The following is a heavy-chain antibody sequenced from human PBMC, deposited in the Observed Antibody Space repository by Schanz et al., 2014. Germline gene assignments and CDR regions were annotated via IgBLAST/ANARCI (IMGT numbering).Heavy chain of an antibody. D-gene: IGHD3-22*01. Sequence: EVQLVESGGGLVQPGGSLRLSCTASGFTFSDYWMSWVRQAPGKGLEWVSYISSSSSTRYYADSVKGRFTISRDNAKNSLFLQMNSLRAEDTAVYYCARPPHDSSGYYPFDYWGQGTLVTVSS. J-gene: IGHJ4*02. V-gene: IGHV3-48*01. CDR2: ISSSSSTR. CDR3: ARPPHDSSGYYPFDY. CDR1: GFTFSDYW.